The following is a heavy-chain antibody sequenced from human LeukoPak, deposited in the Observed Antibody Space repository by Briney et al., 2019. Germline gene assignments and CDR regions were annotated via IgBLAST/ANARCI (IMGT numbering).Heavy chain of an antibody. CDR3: ARRRDGYNFDY. CDR1: GITLSNYG. V-gene: IGHV3-11*01. D-gene: IGHD5-24*01. Sequence: GGSLRLSCAVSGITLSNYGMSWVRQAPGKGLEWVSYISSSGSTIYYADSVKGRFTISRDNAKNSLYLQMNSLRAEDTAVYYCARRRDGYNFDYWGQGTLVTVSS. J-gene: IGHJ4*02. CDR2: ISSSGSTI.